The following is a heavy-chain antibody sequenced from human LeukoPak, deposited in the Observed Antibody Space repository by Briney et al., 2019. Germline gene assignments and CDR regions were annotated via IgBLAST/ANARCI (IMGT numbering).Heavy chain of an antibody. D-gene: IGHD6-13*01. CDR3: ARVWRQQLELDH. CDR1: GFTFSDYY. V-gene: IGHV3-11*04. J-gene: IGHJ4*02. Sequence: NPGGSLRLSCAASGFTFSDYYMSWVRQAPGKGLEWVSFISGSASTIYYADSVKGRFTISRDNAKKSFYLQMNSLRAEDTAVYYCARVWRQQLELDHWGQGTLVIVSS. CDR2: ISGSASTI.